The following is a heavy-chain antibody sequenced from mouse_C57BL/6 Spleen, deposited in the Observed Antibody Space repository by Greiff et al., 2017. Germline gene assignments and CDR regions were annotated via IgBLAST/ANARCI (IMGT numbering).Heavy chain of an antibody. D-gene: IGHD6-1*01. CDR2: IWRGGST. CDR1: GFSLTSYG. Sequence: VQLQQSGPGLVQPSQSLSITCTVSGFSLTSYGVHWVRQSPGKGLAWLGVIWRGGSTDYNAAFMSRLSITKDNSKSQVFFKMNSLQADDTAIYYCAKTPSRGGYYAMDYGGQGTSVTVSS. V-gene: IGHV2-5*01. CDR3: AKTPSRGGYYAMDY. J-gene: IGHJ4*01.